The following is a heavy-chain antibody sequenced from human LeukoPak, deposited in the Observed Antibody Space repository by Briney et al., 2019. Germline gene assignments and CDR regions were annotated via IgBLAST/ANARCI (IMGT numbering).Heavy chain of an antibody. D-gene: IGHD6-19*01. Sequence: GGSLRLSCAASGFTFSSYGMHWVRQAPGKGLEWISYITTSGTTLDYADSVKGRFTISRDNAKNSLYLQMNSLRAEDTAVYYCARPYSSGWDNWFDPWGQGTLVTVSS. V-gene: IGHV3-48*04. CDR3: ARPYSSGWDNWFDP. CDR2: ITTSGTTL. J-gene: IGHJ5*02. CDR1: GFTFSSYG.